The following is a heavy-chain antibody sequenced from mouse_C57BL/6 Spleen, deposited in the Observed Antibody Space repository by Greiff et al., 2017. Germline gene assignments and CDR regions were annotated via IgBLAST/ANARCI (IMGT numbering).Heavy chain of an antibody. D-gene: IGHD2-4*01. CDR3: VDYEYYFDY. CDR1: GYTFTDYN. CDR2: INPNNGGT. J-gene: IGHJ2*01. V-gene: IGHV1-22*01. Sequence: VQLQQSGPELVKPGASVKMSCKASGYTFTDYNMHWVKQSHGKSLEWIGYINPNNGGTSYNQKFKGKATLTVNKSSSTAYMELRSLTSEDSAVYYCVDYEYYFDYWGQGTTLTVSS.